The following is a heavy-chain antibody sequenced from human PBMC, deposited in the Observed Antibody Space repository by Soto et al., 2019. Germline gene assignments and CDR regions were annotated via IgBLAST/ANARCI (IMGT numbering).Heavy chain of an antibody. D-gene: IGHD5-18*01. V-gene: IGHV1-2*04. CDR2: INPNSGGT. J-gene: IGHJ6*02. CDR1: GYTFTGYY. CDR3: ARTGSITLSSDTAMAEPYYYSGMDV. Sequence: ASVKVSCKASGYTFTGYYMHWVRQAPGQGLEWMGWINPNSGGTNYAQKFQGWVTMTRDTSISTAYMELSRLRSDDTAVYYCARTGSITLSSDTAMAEPYYYSGMDVWGQGTTVTVSS.